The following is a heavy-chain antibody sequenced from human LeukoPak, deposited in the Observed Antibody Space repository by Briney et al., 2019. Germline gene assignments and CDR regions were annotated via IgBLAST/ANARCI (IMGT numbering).Heavy chain of an antibody. J-gene: IGHJ4*02. CDR2: IRSSGSSI. CDR1: GFTLSSYE. D-gene: IGHD4-17*01. CDR3: ATATARLVDY. Sequence: GGSLRLSCAASGFTLSSYEMNGVRQAPGKGLEWVSYIRSSGSSIYYADSVTGRFIISRDNAKNSLYLQMNSLRAEDTAVYYCATATARLVDYWGQGTLVNVAS. V-gene: IGHV3-48*03.